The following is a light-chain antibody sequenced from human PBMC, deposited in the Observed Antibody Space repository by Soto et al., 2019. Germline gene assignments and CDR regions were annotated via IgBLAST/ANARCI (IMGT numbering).Light chain of an antibody. CDR1: SSDVGGYNY. CDR3: SSYTSSSTLV. Sequence: QSALTQPPSASGSPGQSVTISCTGTSSDVGGYNYVSWYQQHPGKAPKLVIFEVSNRPSGISNRFSGSKSGNTASLTLSGLQAEDEADYYCSSYTSSSTLVFGGGTKVTVL. J-gene: IGLJ2*01. V-gene: IGLV2-14*01. CDR2: EVS.